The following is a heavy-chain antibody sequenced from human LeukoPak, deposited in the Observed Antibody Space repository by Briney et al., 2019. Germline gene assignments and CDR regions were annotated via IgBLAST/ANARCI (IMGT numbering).Heavy chain of an antibody. D-gene: IGHD5-24*01. CDR2: IYPGDSET. Sequence: GESLKISCKGSGYTFTSYWIGWVRQVPGKDLEWMGIIYPGDSETRYSPSFQGQDTISVDKSISTAYLQWSSLKASDTAMYYCARQATIDYFDYWGQGTLVTVSS. CDR3: ARQATIDYFDY. J-gene: IGHJ4*02. V-gene: IGHV5-51*01. CDR1: GYTFTSYW.